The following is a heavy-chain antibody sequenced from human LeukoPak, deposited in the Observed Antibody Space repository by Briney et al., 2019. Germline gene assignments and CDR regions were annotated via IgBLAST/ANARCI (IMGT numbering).Heavy chain of an antibody. V-gene: IGHV4-31*02. J-gene: IGHJ4*02. D-gene: IGHD1-7*01. CDR2: IYYSGST. CDR3: ARRELAGSTAYFDY. Sequence: IYYSGSTYYNPSLKSRVTISVDTSKNPFSLKLSSVTAADTAVYYCARRELAGSTAYFDYWGQGTLVTVSS.